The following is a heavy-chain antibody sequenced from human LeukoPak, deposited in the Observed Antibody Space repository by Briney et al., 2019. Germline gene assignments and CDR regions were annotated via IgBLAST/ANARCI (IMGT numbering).Heavy chain of an antibody. CDR2: INHSGST. Sequence: RASETLSLTCAVYGGSFSTYYWNWIRQPPGKGLEWIGEINHSGSTYCNPSLKSRVTISVDTSKNQFSLKLNSVTAADTAVYYCARVEQQLVFGYYYYMDVWGKGTTVTVSS. CDR1: GGSFSTYY. V-gene: IGHV4-34*01. J-gene: IGHJ6*03. CDR3: ARVEQQLVFGYYYYMDV. D-gene: IGHD6-13*01.